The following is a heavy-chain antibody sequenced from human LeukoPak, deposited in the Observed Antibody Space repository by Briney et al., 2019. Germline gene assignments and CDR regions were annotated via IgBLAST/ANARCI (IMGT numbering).Heavy chain of an antibody. CDR2: ITGGAENT. CDR3: AKVLSGSQDY. V-gene: IGHV3-23*01. D-gene: IGHD1-26*01. Sequence: GGSLRLSCAASGFTFSGHAMSWVRQAPGKGLNWLSTITGGAENTYYAGSVKGRFTISRDNSKNTVYLQMDSLRVEDTAVYYYAKVLSGSQDYWGQGTLVTVFS. J-gene: IGHJ4*02. CDR1: GFTFSGHA.